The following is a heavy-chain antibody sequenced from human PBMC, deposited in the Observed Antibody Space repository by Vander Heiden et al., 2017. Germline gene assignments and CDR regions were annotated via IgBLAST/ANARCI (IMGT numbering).Heavy chain of an antibody. CDR1: GYTFRGHS. Sequence: QVQLVQSGAEVKQPGASVKVSCKASGYTFRGHSMHWVRQAPGQGLELMGWIDPNSGIINFARRFLGRVTMTRDTSISTAYMELSRLTSDDTAVYYCARGPSNYYGMDVWGQGTTVTVSS. V-gene: IGHV1-2*02. J-gene: IGHJ6*02. CDR3: ARGPSNYYGMDV. CDR2: IDPNSGII.